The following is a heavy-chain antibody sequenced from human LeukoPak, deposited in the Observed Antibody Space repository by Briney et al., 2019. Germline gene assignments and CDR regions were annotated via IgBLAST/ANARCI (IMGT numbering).Heavy chain of an antibody. D-gene: IGHD4-23*01. V-gene: IGHV3-30*04. CDR1: GFTFSSYA. CDR3: ARSGPYGGNSGRTTYFDY. J-gene: IGHJ4*02. Sequence: GGSLRLSCAASGFTFSSYAMHWVRQAPGKGLEWVAVISYDGSNKYYADSVKGRFTISRDNSKNTLYLQMNSLRAEDTAVYYCARSGPYGGNSGRTTYFDYWGQGTLVTVSS. CDR2: ISYDGSNK.